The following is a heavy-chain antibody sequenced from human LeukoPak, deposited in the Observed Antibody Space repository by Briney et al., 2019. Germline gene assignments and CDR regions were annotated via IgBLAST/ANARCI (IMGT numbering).Heavy chain of an antibody. CDR3: ARDGTIVVVPAAIVLEDYGMDV. V-gene: IGHV1-18*01. CDR2: ISAYNGNT. Sequence: GASVKVSYKASGYTFTSYGISWVRQAPGQGLEWMGWISAYNGNTNYAQKLQGRVTMTTDTSTSTAYMELRSLRSDDTAVYYCARDGTIVVVPAAIVLEDYGMDVWGQGTTVTVSS. D-gene: IGHD2-2*01. CDR1: GYTFTSYG. J-gene: IGHJ6*02.